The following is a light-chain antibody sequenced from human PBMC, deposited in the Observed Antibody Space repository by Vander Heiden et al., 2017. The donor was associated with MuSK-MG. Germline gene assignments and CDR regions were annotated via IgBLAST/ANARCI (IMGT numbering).Light chain of an antibody. Sequence: SYELTQPPSVSVSPGQTAIITCSGDKLGDKYACWFQQRPGQSPVLIIYKDNKRPSGIPERFSGFNSGNTATLTISGTQAMDEADYYCQAWDTSVVFGGGTKLTVL. CDR2: KDN. V-gene: IGLV3-1*01. CDR3: QAWDTSVV. CDR1: KLGDKY. J-gene: IGLJ3*02.